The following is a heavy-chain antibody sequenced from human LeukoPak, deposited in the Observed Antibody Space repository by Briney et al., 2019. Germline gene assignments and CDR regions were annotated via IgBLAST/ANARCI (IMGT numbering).Heavy chain of an antibody. CDR2: INHSGST. CDR1: GGSFSGYY. D-gene: IGHD3-10*01. V-gene: IGHV4-34*01. J-gene: IGHJ6*03. Sequence: SETLSLTCAVYGGSFSGYYWSWIRQPPGKGLEWIGEINHSGSTNYNPSLKSRVTISVDTSKNQFSLKLSSVTAADTAVYYCARGFGVHYYYYYYMDVWGKGTTVTVSS. CDR3: ARGFGVHYYYYYYMDV.